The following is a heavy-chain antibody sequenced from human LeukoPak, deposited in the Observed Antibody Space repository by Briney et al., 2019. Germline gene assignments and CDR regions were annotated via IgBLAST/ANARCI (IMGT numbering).Heavy chain of an antibody. CDR1: GFTFSSYG. J-gene: IGHJ4*02. V-gene: IGHV3-30*03. Sequence: TGGSLRLSCAASGFTFSSYGMHWVRQAPGKGLEWVAVISYDGSNKYYADSVKGRFTISRDNSKNTLYLQMNSLRADDTAGYYCVCRIGGAPQWGQGTLVTVSS. CDR3: VCRIGGAPQ. D-gene: IGHD1-26*01. CDR2: ISYDGSNK.